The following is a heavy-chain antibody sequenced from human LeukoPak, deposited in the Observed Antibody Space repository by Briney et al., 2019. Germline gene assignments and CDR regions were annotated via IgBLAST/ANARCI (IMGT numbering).Heavy chain of an antibody. CDR3: ARVLWFGELRAGDY. V-gene: IGHV3-66*01. Sequence: GGSLRLSCAASGFTFSNAWMSWVRQAPGKGLEWVSVIYSGGSTYYADSVKGRFTISRDNSKNTLYLQMNSLRAEDTAVYYCARVLWFGELRAGDYWGQGTLVTVSS. CDR2: IYSGGST. J-gene: IGHJ4*02. D-gene: IGHD3-10*01. CDR1: GFTFSNAW.